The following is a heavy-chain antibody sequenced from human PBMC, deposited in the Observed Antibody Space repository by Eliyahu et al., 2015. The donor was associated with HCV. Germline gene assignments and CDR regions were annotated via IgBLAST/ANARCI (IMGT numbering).Heavy chain of an antibody. J-gene: IGHJ4*02. CDR2: IYWDDDK. CDR1: GFSLSTIGVG. CDR3: AHTKILEWSSYYFDY. Sequence: QITLKESGPTLVKPTQTLTLTCTPGFSLSTIGVGVGWIRQPPGKALEWLALIYWDDDKRYSPSLKSRLTITKDTSKNQVVLTMTNMDPVDTATYYCAHTKILEWSSYYFDYWGQGTLVTVSS. V-gene: IGHV2-5*02. D-gene: IGHD3-3*01.